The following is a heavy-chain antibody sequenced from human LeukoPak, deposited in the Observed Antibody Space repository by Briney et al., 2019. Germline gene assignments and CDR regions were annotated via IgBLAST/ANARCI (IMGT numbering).Heavy chain of an antibody. CDR3: ASAHLWGSGSYFNWFDT. J-gene: IGHJ5*02. CDR2: IIPIFGTA. V-gene: IGHV1-69*13. CDR1: GGTFSSYA. Sequence: ASVKVSCKASGGTFSSYAISWVRQAPGQGLEWMGGIIPIFGTANYAQKFQGRVTITADESTSTAYMELSSLRSEDTAVYYCASAHLWGSGSYFNWFDTWGQGTLVTVSS. D-gene: IGHD3-10*01.